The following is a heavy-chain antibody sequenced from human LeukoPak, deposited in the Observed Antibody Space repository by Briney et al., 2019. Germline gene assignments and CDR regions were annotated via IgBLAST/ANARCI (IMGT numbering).Heavy chain of an antibody. D-gene: IGHD6-6*01. Sequence: GASVKVSCKASGYDLINYGISWVRQAPGQGLEWMGWRSIYNGNTDYKLQGRVTMTTDTSTSTAYMEVRSLRSDDTAVYYCARGGPFPSGSSSREYYLDYWGQGTLVTVSS. CDR3: ARGGPFPSGSSSREYYLDY. CDR1: GYDLINYG. V-gene: IGHV1-18*01. J-gene: IGHJ4*02. CDR2: RSIYNGNT.